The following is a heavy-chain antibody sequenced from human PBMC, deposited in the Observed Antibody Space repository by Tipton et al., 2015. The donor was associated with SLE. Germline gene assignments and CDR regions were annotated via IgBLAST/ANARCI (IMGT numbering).Heavy chain of an antibody. CDR1: GFTFSSYG. CDR3: AEGSAPLPPLPFGVVIDY. Sequence: SLRLSCAASGFTFSSYGMHWVRQAPGKGLEWVAFIRYDGSNKYYADSVKGRFTISRDNSKNSLYLQMNSLRAEDTAVYYCAEGSAPLPPLPFGVVIDYWGQGTLVTVSS. V-gene: IGHV3-30*02. J-gene: IGHJ4*02. CDR2: IRYDGSNK. D-gene: IGHD3-3*01.